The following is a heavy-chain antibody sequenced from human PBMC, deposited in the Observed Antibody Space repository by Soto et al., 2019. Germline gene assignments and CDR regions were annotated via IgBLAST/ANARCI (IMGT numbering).Heavy chain of an antibody. CDR2: INPNSGGT. CDR1: GYTFTGYY. J-gene: IGHJ4*02. V-gene: IGHV1-2*02. CDR3: ARDMARYYYGSGSSVFDY. D-gene: IGHD3-10*01. Sequence: GASVKVSCKASGYTFTGYYMHWLRQAPGQGLEWMGWINPNSGGTNYAQKFQGRVTMTRDTSISTAYMELSRLRSDDTAVYYCARDMARYYYGSGSSVFDYWGQGTLVTVSS.